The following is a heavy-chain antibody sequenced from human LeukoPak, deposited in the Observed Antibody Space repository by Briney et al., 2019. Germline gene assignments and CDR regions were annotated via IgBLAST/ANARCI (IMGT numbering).Heavy chain of an antibody. J-gene: IGHJ4*02. D-gene: IGHD4-17*01. CDR1: GFTFSNAW. CDR2: IKSKTDGGTT. Sequence: GGSLRLSCAASGFTFSNAWMSWVRQAPGKGLEWVGRIKSKTDGGTTDYAAPVKGRFTISRDDSKNTLYLQMNSLKTEDTAVYYCTTAQKDCGDYVTDYWGQGTLVTVSS. CDR3: TTAQKDCGDYVTDY. V-gene: IGHV3-15*01.